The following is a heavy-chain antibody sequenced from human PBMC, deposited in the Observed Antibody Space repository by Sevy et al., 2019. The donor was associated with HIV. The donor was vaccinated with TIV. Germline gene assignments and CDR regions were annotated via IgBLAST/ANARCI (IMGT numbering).Heavy chain of an antibody. V-gene: IGHV1-69*13. J-gene: IGHJ4*02. D-gene: IGHD6-19*01. CDR2: IIPILGTV. CDR1: GGTFSSYG. CDR3: ARGGGNGWYYFDY. Sequence: ASVKVSCKASGGTFSSYGISWVQQAPGQGLEWMGGIIPILGTVNYAQRFQSRVTMTADESTKTAYMELSSLRSEDTAVYYCARGGGNGWYYFDYWGQETLVTVSS.